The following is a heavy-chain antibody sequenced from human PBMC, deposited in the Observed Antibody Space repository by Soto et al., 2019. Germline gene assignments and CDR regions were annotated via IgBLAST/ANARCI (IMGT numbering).Heavy chain of an antibody. Sequence: SETLSLTCTVSGGSISSGGYYWSWIRQHPGKGLEWIGYIYYSGSTYYNPSLKSRVTISVDTSKNQFSLKLSSVTAADTAVYYCARDHKVGHFDPWGQGTLVTVSS. CDR3: ARDHKVGHFDP. V-gene: IGHV4-31*03. CDR1: GGSISSGGYY. CDR2: IYYSGST. J-gene: IGHJ5*02. D-gene: IGHD1-26*01.